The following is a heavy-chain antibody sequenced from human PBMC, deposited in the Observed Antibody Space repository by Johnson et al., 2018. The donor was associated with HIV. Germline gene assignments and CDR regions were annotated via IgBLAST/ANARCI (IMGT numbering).Heavy chain of an antibody. J-gene: IGHJ3*02. CDR2: ISRDGYNT. D-gene: IGHD2-2*01. Sequence: VQVVESGGGLVQPGGSLRLSCAGSGFSFSTYAMHWVRQAPGKGLEYVSAISRDGYNTFYADSVTGRFTISRDNSKNTLYLQMNSLRAEDTALYHCAKGGGTSGAAVLVAFDIWGQGTMVTVSS. V-gene: IGHV3-64*04. CDR1: GFSFSTYA. CDR3: AKGGGTSGAAVLVAFDI.